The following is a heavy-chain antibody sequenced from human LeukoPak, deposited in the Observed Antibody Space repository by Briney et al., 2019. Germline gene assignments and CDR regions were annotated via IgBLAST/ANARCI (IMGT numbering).Heavy chain of an antibody. V-gene: IGHV3-49*04. CDR3: TRDLLYGDYGGYYYYGMDV. D-gene: IGHD4-17*01. CDR1: GFTFGDYA. J-gene: IGHJ6*02. Sequence: GRSLRLSCTASGFTFGDYAMSWVRQAPGKGLEWVGFIRSKAYGGTKEYAASVKGRFTISRDDSKSIAYLQMNSLKTEDTAVYYCTRDLLYGDYGGYYYYGMDVWGQGTTVTVSS. CDR2: IRSKAYGGTK.